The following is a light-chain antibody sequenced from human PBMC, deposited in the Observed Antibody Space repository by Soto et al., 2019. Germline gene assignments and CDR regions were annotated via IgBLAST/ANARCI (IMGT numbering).Light chain of an antibody. CDR1: SSDIGGYNY. CDR2: EVS. V-gene: IGLV2-14*01. Sequence: QSVLTQPASVSGSPGQSIPISCTGTSSDIGGYNYVSWFQQHPGKAPKLMIYEVSYRPSGVSDRFSASKSGNTASLTISGLQAEDEADYYCNSYTSSSTYVFGTGTKLTVL. J-gene: IGLJ1*01. CDR3: NSYTSSSTYV.